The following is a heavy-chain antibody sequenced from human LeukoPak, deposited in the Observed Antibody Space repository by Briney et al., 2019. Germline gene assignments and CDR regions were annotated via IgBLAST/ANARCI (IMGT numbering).Heavy chain of an antibody. CDR3: ARDYGDVGFDY. D-gene: IGHD4-17*01. CDR2: VYSGGST. V-gene: IGHV3-53*05. Sequence: PGGSLRLSCAASGFTVSSYYMSCVRQAPREGLEGVSVVYSGGSTYYADSVKGRFTISQDNSKNTLYLQMNSLRAEDTAVYFCARDYGDVGFDYWGQGTLVTVSS. CDR1: GFTVSSYY. J-gene: IGHJ4*02.